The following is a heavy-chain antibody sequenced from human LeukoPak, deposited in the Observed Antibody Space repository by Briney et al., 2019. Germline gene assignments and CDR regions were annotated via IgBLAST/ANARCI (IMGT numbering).Heavy chain of an antibody. CDR2: IYYSGST. Sequence: SETLSLTCSVSGGSISSYYWSWIRQPPGKGLEWIGYIYYSGSTNYNASLRSRVTISVDTSKNQFSLKLSSVTAADTAVYSCARHYYDTNDAFDIWGQGTMVTVFS. J-gene: IGHJ3*02. D-gene: IGHD3-22*01. V-gene: IGHV4-59*01. CDR1: GGSISSYY. CDR3: ARHYYDTNDAFDI.